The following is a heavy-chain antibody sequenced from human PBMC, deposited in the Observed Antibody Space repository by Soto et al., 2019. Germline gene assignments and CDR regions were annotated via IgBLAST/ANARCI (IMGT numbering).Heavy chain of an antibody. Sequence: LGESLKISCKGSGYSFTSYWISWVRQMPGKGLEWMGRIDPSDSYTNYSPSFQGHVTISADKSISTAYLQWSSLKASDTAMYYCARLAPYSTHRGDFDYWRQGTLVTVSS. CDR3: ARLAPYSTHRGDFDY. D-gene: IGHD6-13*01. J-gene: IGHJ4*02. CDR1: GYSFTSYW. CDR2: IDPSDSYT. V-gene: IGHV5-10-1*01.